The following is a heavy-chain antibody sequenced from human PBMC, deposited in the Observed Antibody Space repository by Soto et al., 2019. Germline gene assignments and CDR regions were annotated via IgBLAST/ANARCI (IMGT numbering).Heavy chain of an antibody. J-gene: IGHJ4*02. Sequence: ASVKVSCKASGYTFTGYYVHWVRQAPGQGLEWMGWINPNSGGTNYAQKFQGWVTMTRDTSISTVYMELSRLKSDDTAVYYCARGSSGAYVPIDYWGQGTLVTVSS. CDR3: ARGSSGAYVPIDY. V-gene: IGHV1-2*04. D-gene: IGHD4-17*01. CDR1: GYTFTGYY. CDR2: INPNSGGT.